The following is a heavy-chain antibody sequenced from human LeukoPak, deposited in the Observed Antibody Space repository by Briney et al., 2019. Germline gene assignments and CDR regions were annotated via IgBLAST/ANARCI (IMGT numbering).Heavy chain of an antibody. Sequence: GGSLRLSCAASGFTFSSYGMSWVRQAPGKGLEWVSAISGSGGSTYYADSVKGRFTISRDNSKNTLYLQMNSLRAEDTAVYYCAKDLAVRGVFDYWGQGTLVTVSS. CDR2: ISGSGGST. CDR1: GFTFSSYG. J-gene: IGHJ4*02. V-gene: IGHV3-23*01. D-gene: IGHD3-10*01. CDR3: AKDLAVRGVFDY.